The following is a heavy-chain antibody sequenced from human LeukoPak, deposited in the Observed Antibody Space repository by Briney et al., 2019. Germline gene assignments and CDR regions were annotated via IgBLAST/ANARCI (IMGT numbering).Heavy chain of an antibody. D-gene: IGHD3-10*01. Sequence: GGSLRLSCAASGFTVTNNYMTWVRQAPGKGLEWVSVIYSGGSTFYAESVKGRFTISRDNFKNTLYLQMNSLRAEDTAVYYCASEYKPRYYGSGSYSRYDYWGQGTLVTVSS. CDR1: GFTVTNNY. J-gene: IGHJ4*02. CDR3: ASEYKPRYYGSGSYSRYDY. CDR2: IYSGGST. V-gene: IGHV3-66*01.